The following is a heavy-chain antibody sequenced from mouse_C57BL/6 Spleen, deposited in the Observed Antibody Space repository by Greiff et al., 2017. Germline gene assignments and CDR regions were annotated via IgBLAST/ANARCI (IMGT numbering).Heavy chain of an antibody. CDR2: IDPSDSEH. J-gene: IGHJ4*01. Sequence: QVQLQQPGAELVRPGSSVKLSCKASGYTFTSSWMHWVKQRPIQGLEWIGNIDPSDSEHHYNQKFKDKATLTVDKSSSTAYMQLSSLTSEDSAVDYCARVTTVVAGMDYWGQGTSVTVSS. CDR3: ARVTTVVAGMDY. V-gene: IGHV1-52*01. CDR1: GYTFTSSW. D-gene: IGHD1-1*01.